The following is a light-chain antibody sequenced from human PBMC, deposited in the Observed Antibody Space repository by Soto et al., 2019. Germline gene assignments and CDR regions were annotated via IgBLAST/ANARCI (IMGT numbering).Light chain of an antibody. CDR3: CSYAGSSTPSYV. V-gene: IGLV2-23*01. Sequence: QSALTQPASVSGSPGQSITISCTGTSSDVGSYNLVSWYQQHPGKAPKLMIYEGSKRPPGVSNRFSGSKSGNTASLTISGLQAEDEADYYCCSYAGSSTPSYVFGTGTKVTVL. J-gene: IGLJ1*01. CDR2: EGS. CDR1: SSDVGSYNL.